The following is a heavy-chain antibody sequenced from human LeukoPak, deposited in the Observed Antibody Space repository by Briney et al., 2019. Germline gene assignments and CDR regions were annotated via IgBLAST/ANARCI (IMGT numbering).Heavy chain of an antibody. Sequence: PSETLSLTCTVSGGSISSSSYYWGWLRQPPGKGLEWIGSIYYSGSTYYNPSLKSRVTISVDTSKNQFSLKLSSVTAADTAVYYCARDSRFAGFLEPNWFDPWGQGTLVTVSS. D-gene: IGHD3-3*01. J-gene: IGHJ5*02. CDR1: GGSISSSSYY. V-gene: IGHV4-39*07. CDR2: IYYSGST. CDR3: ARDSRFAGFLEPNWFDP.